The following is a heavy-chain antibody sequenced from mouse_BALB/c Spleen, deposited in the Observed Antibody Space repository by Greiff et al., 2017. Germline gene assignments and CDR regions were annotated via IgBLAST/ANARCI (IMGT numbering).Heavy chain of an antibody. J-gene: IGHJ3*01. CDR1: GYTFTSYW. CDR2: INPSNGRT. CDR3: ARDYGYVSAWFAY. V-gene: IGHV1S81*02. D-gene: IGHD1-2*01. Sequence: QVQLQQPGAELVKPGASVKLSCKASGYTFTSYWMHWVKQRPGQGLEWIGEINPSNGRTNYNEKFKSKATLTVDKSSSTAYMQLSSLTSEDSAVYYCARDYGYVSAWFAYWGQGTLVTVSA.